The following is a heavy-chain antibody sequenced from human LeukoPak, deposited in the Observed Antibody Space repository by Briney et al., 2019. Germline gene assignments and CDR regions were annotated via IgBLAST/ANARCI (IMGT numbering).Heavy chain of an antibody. J-gene: IGHJ4*02. CDR3: TTITIFGVVIPLYYFDY. Sequence: PVKVSCKASGGTFSSYAISWVRQAPGQGLEWMGRIIPILGIANYAQKFQGRVTITADKSTSTAYMELSSLRSEDTAVYYCTTITIFGVVIPLYYFDYWGQGTLVTVSS. V-gene: IGHV1-69*04. CDR1: GGTFSSYA. D-gene: IGHD3-3*01. CDR2: IIPILGIA.